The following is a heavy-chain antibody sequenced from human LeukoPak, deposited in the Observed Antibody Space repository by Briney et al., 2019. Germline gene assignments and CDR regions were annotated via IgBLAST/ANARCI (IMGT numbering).Heavy chain of an antibody. J-gene: IGHJ4*02. D-gene: IGHD1-26*01. Sequence: GGSLRLSCAASGFTFSSYAMSWVRQAPGKGLEWVSAISGSGGSTYCADSVKGRFTISRDNSKNTLYLQMNSLRAEDTAVYYCAKARYSGIPYGYFDYWGQGTLVTVSS. CDR3: AKARYSGIPYGYFDY. CDR1: GFTFSSYA. CDR2: ISGSGGST. V-gene: IGHV3-23*01.